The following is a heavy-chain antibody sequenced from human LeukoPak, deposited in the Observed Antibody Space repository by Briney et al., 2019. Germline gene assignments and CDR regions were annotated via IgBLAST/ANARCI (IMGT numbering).Heavy chain of an antibody. V-gene: IGHV3-23*01. CDR2: ISDSGGST. J-gene: IGHJ4*02. D-gene: IGHD6-6*01. CDR1: GLTFSSYA. CDR3: AKFLRRQLVPLFDY. Sequence: GGSLRLSCSASGLTFSSYAMSWVRQAPGKGLEWVSIISDSGGSTYYAASVKGRFTISRDNSKNTLFLQLDSLRAEDTALYHCAKFLRRQLVPLFDYWGQGTLVTVSS.